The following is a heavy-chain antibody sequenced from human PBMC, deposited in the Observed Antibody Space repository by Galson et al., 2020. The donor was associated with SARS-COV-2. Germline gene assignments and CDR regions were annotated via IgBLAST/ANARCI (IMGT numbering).Heavy chain of an antibody. D-gene: IGHD6-19*01. CDR2: LYSGGSA. CDR3: ARDPYSGGWTNYYYFGMDV. CDR1: GFGVGDTY. J-gene: IGHJ6*02. V-gene: IGHV3-53*01. Sequence: GSLRLSCAASGFGVGDTYMSWIRQAPGKGLEWVALLYSGGSASYTGSVKGRFTISRDNSKNSLYLHMNSLRLKDTAVYYCARDPYSGGWTNYYYFGMDVWGQGTTVTVSS.